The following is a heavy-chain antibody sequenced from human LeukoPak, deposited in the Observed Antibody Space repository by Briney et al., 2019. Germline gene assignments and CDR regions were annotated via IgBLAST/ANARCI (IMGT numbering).Heavy chain of an antibody. CDR3: ARSGYYYESSGYYYVDQ. CDR1: GFTFSSYA. Sequence: GGSLRLSCSASGFTFSSYAMHWVRQAPGKGLEWVAVIWFDGSDKYYADSVKGRFTISRDNSKNTLYLQMNSLRAEDTAVYYCARSGYYYESSGYYYVDQWGQGILVTVSS. V-gene: IGHV3-33*08. CDR2: IWFDGSDK. J-gene: IGHJ4*02. D-gene: IGHD3-22*01.